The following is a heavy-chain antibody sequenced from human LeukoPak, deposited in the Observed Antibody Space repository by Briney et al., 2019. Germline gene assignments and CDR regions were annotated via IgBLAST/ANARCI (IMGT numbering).Heavy chain of an antibody. CDR2: ISYDGSNK. Sequence: EAGGSLRLSCAASGFTFSSYAMHWVRQAPGKGLEWVAVISYDGSNKHYADSVKGRFTISRDNSKNTLYLQMNSLRAEDTAVYYCAKVERGSYYFTFDYWGQGTLVTVSS. D-gene: IGHD1-26*01. V-gene: IGHV3-30-3*01. CDR3: AKVERGSYYFTFDY. CDR1: GFTFSSYA. J-gene: IGHJ4*02.